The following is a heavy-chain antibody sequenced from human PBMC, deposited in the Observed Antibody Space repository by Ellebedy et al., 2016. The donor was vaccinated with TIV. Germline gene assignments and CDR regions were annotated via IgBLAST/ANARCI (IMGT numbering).Heavy chain of an antibody. Sequence: GGSLRLSCAASGFTFSSYWMSWVRQAPGKGLEWVANIKQDGSEKYYVDSVKGRFTISRDNVKNSLYLQMDSLRAEDTAVYYCARDAYSGSYSGSLDYWGQGTLVTVSS. CDR2: IKQDGSEK. CDR3: ARDAYSGSYSGSLDY. D-gene: IGHD1-26*01. V-gene: IGHV3-7*01. CDR1: GFTFSSYW. J-gene: IGHJ4*02.